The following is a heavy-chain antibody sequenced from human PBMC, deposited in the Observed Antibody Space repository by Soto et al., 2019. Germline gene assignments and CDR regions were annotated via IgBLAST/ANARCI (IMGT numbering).Heavy chain of an antibody. CDR2: INPNSGGT. V-gene: IGHV1-2*02. CDR3: ARGFPKVYRINDFWSGYLYYYGMDV. Sequence: ASVKVSCKASGYTFTGYYMHWVRQAPGQGLEWMGWINPNSGGTNYAQKFQGRVTMTRDTSISTAYMELSRLRSDDTAVYYCARGFPKVYRINDFWSGYLYYYGMDVWGQGTTVTVSS. CDR1: GYTFTGYY. J-gene: IGHJ6*02. D-gene: IGHD3-3*01.